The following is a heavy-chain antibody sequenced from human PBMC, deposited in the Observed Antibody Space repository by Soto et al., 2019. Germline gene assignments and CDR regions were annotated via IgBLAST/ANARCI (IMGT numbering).Heavy chain of an antibody. CDR1: GFTFSDSW. D-gene: IGHD4-4*01. J-gene: IGHJ5*02. CDR2: IKPDESEK. CDR3: VRGGSNYAS. V-gene: IGHV3-7*01. Sequence: EVQLVESGGGLVQPGGSLRLSCTASGFTFSDSWMTWVRQAPGKGLERVARIKPDESEKKYADSVKGRFSISRDNAKNSMYSQMDSLRGEDTAVYYCVRGGSNYASWGQGTLVTVSS.